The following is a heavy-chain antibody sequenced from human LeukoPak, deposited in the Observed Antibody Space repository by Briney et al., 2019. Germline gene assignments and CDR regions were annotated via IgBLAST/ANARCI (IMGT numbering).Heavy chain of an antibody. CDR3: ARTVRLRLVVPAAIGTTEMFDY. V-gene: IGHV3-21*01. CDR2: ISSSNSYI. Sequence: GGSLRLSCAASGFTFSSYSMNWVRQAPGKGLEWVSSISSSNSYIYYADSVKGRFTISRDNAKNSLYLQMNSLRAEDTAVYYCARTVRLRLVVPAAIGTTEMFDYWGQGTLVTVSS. J-gene: IGHJ4*02. CDR1: GFTFSSYS. D-gene: IGHD2-2*02.